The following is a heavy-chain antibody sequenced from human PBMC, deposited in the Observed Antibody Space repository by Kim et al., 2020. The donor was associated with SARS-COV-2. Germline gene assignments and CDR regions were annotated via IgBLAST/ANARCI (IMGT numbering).Heavy chain of an antibody. D-gene: IGHD3-16*02. Sequence: ASVKVSCTASGYTFASHGINWVRQAPGQGLEWLGWISDYSRNTKYVQKLQGRVTMTTESSTRTAYMELRSLTSDDTAVYYCARLLYFGEFSGYGMDVWGQGTTGTVSS. V-gene: IGHV1-18*01. CDR3: ARLLYFGEFSGYGMDV. CDR2: ISDYSRNT. J-gene: IGHJ6*02. CDR1: GYTFASHG.